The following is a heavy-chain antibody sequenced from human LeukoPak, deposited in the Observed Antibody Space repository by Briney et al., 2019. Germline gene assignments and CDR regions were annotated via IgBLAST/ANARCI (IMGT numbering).Heavy chain of an antibody. D-gene: IGHD3-3*01. J-gene: IGHJ4*02. CDR2: IDSDGSST. CDR3: ARSPVSRSPGVVITRAYYFDY. Sequence: GGSLRLSCAASGFTFSSYWMDWVRQAPGKGLVWVSRIDSDGSSTSYADSVKGRFTISRDNAKNTLYLQMNSLRAEDTAVYYCARSPVSRSPGVVITRAYYFDYWGQGTLVTVSS. V-gene: IGHV3-74*01. CDR1: GFTFSSYW.